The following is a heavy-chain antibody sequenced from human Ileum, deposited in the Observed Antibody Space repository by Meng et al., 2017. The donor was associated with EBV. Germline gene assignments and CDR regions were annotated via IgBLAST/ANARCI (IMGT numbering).Heavy chain of an antibody. D-gene: IGHD4-23*01. CDR1: GGSISSGGHS. J-gene: IGHJ4*02. Sequence: QGSGSGRGRPSRPLSLTCAGSGGSISSGGHSWSWIRQPPGKGREWIGDIQHSGSTYYNPSLKSRVTISVDRSRNQFSLKLSSVTAADTAVYYCARAHPVVYFFDYWGQGTLVTVSS. CDR3: ARAHPVVYFFDY. CDR2: IQHSGST. V-gene: IGHV4-30-2*01.